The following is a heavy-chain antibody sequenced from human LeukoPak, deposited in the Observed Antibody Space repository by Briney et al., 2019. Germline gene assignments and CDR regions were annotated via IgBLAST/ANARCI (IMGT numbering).Heavy chain of an antibody. Sequence: SETLSLTCAVYGGSFSGYYWSWIRQPPGKGLEWIGEINHSGSTNYNPSLKSRVTISVDTSKNQFSLKLSSVTAADTAVYYCARHKYYDFWSGYYAGMDVWGQGTTVTVSS. V-gene: IGHV4-34*01. J-gene: IGHJ6*02. CDR1: GGSFSGYY. CDR2: INHSGST. CDR3: ARHKYYDFWSGYYAGMDV. D-gene: IGHD3-3*01.